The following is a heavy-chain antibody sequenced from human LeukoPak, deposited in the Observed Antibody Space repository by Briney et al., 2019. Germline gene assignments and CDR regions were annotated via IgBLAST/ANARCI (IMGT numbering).Heavy chain of an antibody. CDR2: ISGSGYSK. V-gene: IGHV3-11*04. J-gene: IGHJ4*02. Sequence: GGSLRPSCVGSGFTFRDYSIGWFRQGPGKGPEWISHISGSGYSKYGADYVKGRFTISRDNAKGAVFLQMTTLRVEDTAVYYCARDRLANEGLQLYDFWGQGTLVTVSS. CDR1: GFTFRDYS. D-gene: IGHD5-24*01. CDR3: ARDRLANEGLQLYDF.